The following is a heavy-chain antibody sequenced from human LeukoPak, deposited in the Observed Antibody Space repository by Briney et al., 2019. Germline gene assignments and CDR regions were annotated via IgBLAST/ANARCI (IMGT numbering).Heavy chain of an antibody. CDR3: ARWDSGYDLGVDY. D-gene: IGHD5-12*01. V-gene: IGHV4-39*01. CDR1: GGSISSSSYY. J-gene: IGHJ4*02. CDR2: IYYSGST. Sequence: KASGTLSLTCTVSGGSISSSSYYWGWIRQPPGKGLEWIGSIYYSGSTYYNPSLKSRVTISVDTAKNQFSLKLSSVTAADTAVYYCARWDSGYDLGVDYWGQGTLVTISS.